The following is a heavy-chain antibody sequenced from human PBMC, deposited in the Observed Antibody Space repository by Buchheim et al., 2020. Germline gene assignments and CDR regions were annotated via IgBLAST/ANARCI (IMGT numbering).Heavy chain of an antibody. J-gene: IGHJ4*02. CDR2: INSDERSI. Sequence: EVQLVESGGGSVQPGGSLRLSCAASGFAFSSFWMHWVRQAPGKGLVWVSRINSDERSITYADSVRGRFTISRDNAKNTVSLQMNGLRVEDTAVYYCTRGGLYDSSGHYSDYWGQGTL. CDR1: GFAFSSFW. V-gene: IGHV3-74*01. CDR3: TRGGLYDSSGHYSDY. D-gene: IGHD3-22*01.